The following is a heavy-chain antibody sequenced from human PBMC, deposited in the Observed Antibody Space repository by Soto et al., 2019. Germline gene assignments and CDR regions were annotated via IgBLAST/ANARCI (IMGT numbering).Heavy chain of an antibody. J-gene: IGHJ5*02. D-gene: IGHD3-22*01. Sequence: XETLSLTCTVSGCSISSYYWSWIRQPAGKGLDWIGRIYTSGSTNYNPSLKSRVTMSVDTSKNQFSLILNSVTAADTAVYYCARVGPWVPYYYDSSPYTFENWFDHWGQGTLVTVSS. CDR1: GCSISSYY. CDR3: ARVGPWVPYYYDSSPYTFENWFDH. V-gene: IGHV4-4*07. CDR2: IYTSGST.